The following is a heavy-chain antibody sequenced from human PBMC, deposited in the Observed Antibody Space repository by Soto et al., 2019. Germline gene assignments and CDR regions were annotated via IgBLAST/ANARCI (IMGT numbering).Heavy chain of an antibody. CDR1: GYTFTSYD. Sequence: QVQLVQSGAEVKKPGASVKVSCKASGYTFTSYDINWVRQATGQGLEWMGWMNPNSGNTGYAQKFQGRVTMTRNTSISTAYMELSSLRSEDTAVYYCARRGYSSSWYYYYYSGMDVWGQGTKVTVSS. CDR3: ARRGYSSSWYYYYYSGMDV. D-gene: IGHD6-13*01. J-gene: IGHJ6*02. CDR2: MNPNSGNT. V-gene: IGHV1-8*01.